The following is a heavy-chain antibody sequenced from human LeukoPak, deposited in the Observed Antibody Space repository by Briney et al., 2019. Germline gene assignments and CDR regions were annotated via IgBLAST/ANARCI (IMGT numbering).Heavy chain of an antibody. J-gene: IGHJ4*02. CDR1: GFTFDDYA. CDR2: ISWDGGST. D-gene: IGHD5-12*01. V-gene: IGHV3-43D*03. CDR3: AKAPPYSLPGLYFDY. Sequence: GGSLRLSCAASGFTFDDYAMHWVRQAPGKGLEWVSLISWDGGSTYYADSVKGRFTISRDNSKNSLYLQMNSLRAEDTALYYCAKAPPYSLPGLYFDYWGQGTLVTVSS.